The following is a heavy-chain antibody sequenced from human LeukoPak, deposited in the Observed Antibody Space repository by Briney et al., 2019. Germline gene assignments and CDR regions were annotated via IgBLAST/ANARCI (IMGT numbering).Heavy chain of an antibody. D-gene: IGHD7-27*01. J-gene: IGHJ2*01. Sequence: GGSLRLSCEASGFTFGTYGMTWVRQAPGKGLEWVSGITGSSTWTYYADSVRGRFTISGDNSKNTLHLQMNNLTADDTAIYYCARELVSLGTGYFDLWGRGTLVTVSS. CDR2: ITGSSTWT. V-gene: IGHV3-23*01. CDR1: GFTFGTYG. CDR3: ARELVSLGTGYFDL.